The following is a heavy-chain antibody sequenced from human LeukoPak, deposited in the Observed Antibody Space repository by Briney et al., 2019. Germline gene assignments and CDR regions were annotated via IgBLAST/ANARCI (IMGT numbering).Heavy chain of an antibody. V-gene: IGHV1-69*04. CDR3: ARDGYLQTGFDY. J-gene: IGHJ4*02. Sequence: SVKVSCKASGGTFSSYAISWVRQAPGQGLEWMGRIIPILGIANYAQKFQGRVTITADKSTSTAYMELSSLRSEDTAVYYWARDGYLQTGFDYWGQGTLVTVSS. CDR2: IIPILGIA. D-gene: IGHD5-12*01. CDR1: GGTFSSYA.